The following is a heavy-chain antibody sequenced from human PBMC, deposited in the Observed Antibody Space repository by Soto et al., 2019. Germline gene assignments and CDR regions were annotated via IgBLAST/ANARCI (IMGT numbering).Heavy chain of an antibody. V-gene: IGHV3-9*01. CDR1: GFTLDDYT. Sequence: VQLVESGGGLVQPGGSLRLSCAVSGFTLDDYTMHWVRQAPGKGLEWVSGVGWNGGDIVYADSVKGRFTVSRDNTRNSLYPEVNSLTTEDTAIYFCAKERAVVVPVSTSYFHYYGLDVWGQGTTVTVS. CDR2: VGWNGGDI. J-gene: IGHJ6*02. D-gene: IGHD2-2*01. CDR3: AKERAVVVPVSTSYFHYYGLDV.